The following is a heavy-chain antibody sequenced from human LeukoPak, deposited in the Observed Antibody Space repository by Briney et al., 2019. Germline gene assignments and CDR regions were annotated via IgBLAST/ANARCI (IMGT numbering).Heavy chain of an antibody. Sequence: PGGSLRLSCAASGFTFIDYDMHWVRQFIGKGLEWVAAIGIRGDTHYSGSLKGRFTISRENAESSLYLQMTSLRAEDTAVYYCARGGIQVSGIDEFDYWGQGTLVTVSS. CDR2: IGIRGDT. J-gene: IGHJ4*02. D-gene: IGHD6-19*01. CDR3: ARGGIQVSGIDEFDY. CDR1: GFTFIDYD. V-gene: IGHV3-13*01.